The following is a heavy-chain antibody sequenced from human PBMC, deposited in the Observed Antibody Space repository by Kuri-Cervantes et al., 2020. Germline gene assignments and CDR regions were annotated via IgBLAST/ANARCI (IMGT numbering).Heavy chain of an antibody. CDR3: ARDLHSSGWHPRLGDVAFDI. D-gene: IGHD6-19*01. V-gene: IGHV3-11*04. Sequence: GESLKISCAASGFTFSDYYMSWIRQAPGKGLEWVSYISSSGSTIYYADSVKGRFTISRGNSKNTLYLQMNSLRAEDTAVYYCARDLHSSGWHPRLGDVAFDIWGQGTMVTVSS. J-gene: IGHJ3*02. CDR1: GFTFSDYY. CDR2: ISSSGSTI.